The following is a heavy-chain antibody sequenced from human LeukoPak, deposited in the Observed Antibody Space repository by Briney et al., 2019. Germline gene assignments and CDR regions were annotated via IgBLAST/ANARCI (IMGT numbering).Heavy chain of an antibody. D-gene: IGHD3-22*01. Sequence: TGGSLRLSCAASGFTFSSYGMHWVRQAPGKGLEWVAVIWYDGSNKYYADSVKGRFTISRDNSKNTLYLQMNSLRVEDTAVYYCARENYDSSGYYYGYFDYWGQGTLVTVSS. J-gene: IGHJ4*02. CDR2: IWYDGSNK. CDR3: ARENYDSSGYYYGYFDY. V-gene: IGHV3-33*01. CDR1: GFTFSSYG.